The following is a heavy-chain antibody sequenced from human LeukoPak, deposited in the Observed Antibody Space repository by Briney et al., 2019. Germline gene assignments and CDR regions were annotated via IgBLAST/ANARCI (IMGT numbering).Heavy chain of an antibody. Sequence: GGSLRLSCAASGFTFSSYAMHWVRQAPGKGLEWVAVISYDGSNKYYADSVRGRFTISRDNSKNTLYLQMNSLRAEDTAVYYCARADYGSGSYYNVCYDYRGQGTLVTVSS. V-gene: IGHV3-30*04. CDR3: ARADYGSGSYYNVCYDY. CDR1: GFTFSSYA. J-gene: IGHJ4*02. D-gene: IGHD3-10*01. CDR2: ISYDGSNK.